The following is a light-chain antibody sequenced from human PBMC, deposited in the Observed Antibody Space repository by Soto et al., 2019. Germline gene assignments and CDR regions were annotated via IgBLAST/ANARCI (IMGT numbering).Light chain of an antibody. V-gene: IGLV2-23*02. CDR1: SSDVGSYNL. J-gene: IGLJ1*01. CDR3: CSYAGSSTYV. Sequence: QSVLTQPASVSGSPGQSITISCTGTSSDVGSYNLVSWYQQHPGKAPKLIIYEVSKRPSGVSNRFSGSKPGNTASLTISGLQAEDEADYYCCSYAGSSTYVFGTGTKVTVL. CDR2: EVS.